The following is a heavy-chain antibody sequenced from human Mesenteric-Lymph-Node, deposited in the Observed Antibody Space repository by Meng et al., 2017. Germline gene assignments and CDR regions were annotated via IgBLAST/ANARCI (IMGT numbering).Heavy chain of an antibody. CDR2: INHSGST. CDR1: GGSFRGYY. J-gene: IGHJ4*02. D-gene: IGHD6-13*01. V-gene: IGHV4-34*01. CDR3: ARGGGNSWYIDY. Sequence: QVQLQQWGAGQWKPAETLSLTCAVHGGSFRGYYWSWIRQPPGKGLEWIGEINHSGSTNYNPSLKSRVTISVDTSKNQFSLKLSSVTAADTAVYYCARGGGNSWYIDYWGQGTLVTVSS.